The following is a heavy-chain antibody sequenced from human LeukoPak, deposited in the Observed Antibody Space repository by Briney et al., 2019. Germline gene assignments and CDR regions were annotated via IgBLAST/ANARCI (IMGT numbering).Heavy chain of an antibody. D-gene: IGHD4-11*01. Sequence: SETLSLPCTVSGGSISSSSYYWGWIRQPPGKGLEWIGSIYYSGSTYYNPSLKSRVTISVDTSKNHFSLKLSSVTAADTAVYYCARHADYRTYYFDYWGQGTLVTVSS. CDR2: IYYSGST. J-gene: IGHJ4*02. V-gene: IGHV4-39*01. CDR3: ARHADYRTYYFDY. CDR1: GGSISSSSYY.